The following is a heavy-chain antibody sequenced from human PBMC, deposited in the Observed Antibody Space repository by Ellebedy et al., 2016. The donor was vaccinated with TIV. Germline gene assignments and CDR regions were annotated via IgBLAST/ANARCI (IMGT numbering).Heavy chain of an antibody. CDR1: GYTFTGYY. J-gene: IGHJ5*02. CDR3: ARVHLFGWNDKGLDP. V-gene: IGHV1-2*02. D-gene: IGHD1-1*01. CDR2: INPNSGGT. Sequence: ASVKVSCKASGYTFTGYYMHWVRQAPGQGLEWMGWINPNSGGTNYAQKFQGRVTMTRDTSISTAYMELSRLRSDDTAVYYCARVHLFGWNDKGLDPWGQGTLVTVSS.